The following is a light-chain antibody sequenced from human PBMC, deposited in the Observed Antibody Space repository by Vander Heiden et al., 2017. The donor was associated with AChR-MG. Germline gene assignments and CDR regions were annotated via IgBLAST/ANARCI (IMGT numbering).Light chain of an antibody. CDR2: GAS. Sequence: IQLTQSPSALSASVGDRVTITCRASQAISFYLAWYQQKSGKAPKLLIYGASTLQSGVPSRFIGSGSGTDFSLTITSLQPEDFATYYCQQRNCDPPTLTFGGGTTVES. CDR1: QAISFY. CDR3: QQRNCDPPTLT. J-gene: IGKJ4*01. V-gene: IGKV1-9*01.